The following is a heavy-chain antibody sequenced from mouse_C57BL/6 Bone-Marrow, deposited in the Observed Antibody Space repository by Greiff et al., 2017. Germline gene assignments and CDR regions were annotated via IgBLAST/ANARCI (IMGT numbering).Heavy chain of an antibody. CDR3: ARDPYSDYYFDY. V-gene: IGHV5-4*01. Sequence: EVMLVESGGGLVKPGGSLKLSCAASGFTFSSYAMSWVRQTPEKRLEWVATISDGGSYTYYPDNVKGRFTISRDNAKDNLYLQMSHLKSEDTAMYYCARDPYSDYYFDYWGQGTTLTVSS. D-gene: IGHD2-12*01. J-gene: IGHJ2*01. CDR2: ISDGGSYT. CDR1: GFTFSSYA.